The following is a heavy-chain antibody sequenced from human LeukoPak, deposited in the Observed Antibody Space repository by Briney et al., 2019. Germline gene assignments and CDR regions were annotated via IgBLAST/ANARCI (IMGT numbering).Heavy chain of an antibody. CDR3: ARGQRTYYYGSGSYTRKYYFDY. J-gene: IGHJ4*02. CDR2: INHSGST. V-gene: IGHV4-34*01. D-gene: IGHD3-10*01. Sequence: SKTLSLTCAVYGGSFSGYYWSWIRQPPGKGLEWIGEINHSGSTNCNPSLKSRVTISVDTSKNQFSLKLSSVTAADAAVYYCARGQRTYYYGSGSYTRKYYFDYWGQGTLVTVSS. CDR1: GGSFSGYY.